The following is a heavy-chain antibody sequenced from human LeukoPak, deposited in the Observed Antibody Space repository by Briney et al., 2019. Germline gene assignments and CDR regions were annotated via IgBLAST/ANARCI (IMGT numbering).Heavy chain of an antibody. CDR1: GGSISNYY. D-gene: IGHD2-15*01. Sequence: SETLSLTCTVSGGSISNYYWSWIRQPPGKGLEWIGYIYYSGSTNYNPSLKSRVTISVDTSKNQFSLKLSSVTAADTAVYYCARGYCSGGSCYPSVAYWGQGTLVTVSS. CDR3: ARGYCSGGSCYPSVAY. J-gene: IGHJ4*02. CDR2: IYYSGST. V-gene: IGHV4-59*01.